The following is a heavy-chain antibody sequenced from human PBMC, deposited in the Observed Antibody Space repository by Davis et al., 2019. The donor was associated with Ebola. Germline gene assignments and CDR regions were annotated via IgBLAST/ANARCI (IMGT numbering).Heavy chain of an antibody. CDR2: IIPIFGTA. CDR3: ARAGEGYYDSSGYFAY. CDR1: GYTFTSYY. J-gene: IGHJ4*02. V-gene: IGHV1-69*06. D-gene: IGHD3-22*01. Sequence: SVKVSCKASGYTFTSYYMHWVRQAPGHGLAWMGGIIPIFGTANYAQKFQGRVTITADKSTSTAYMELSSLRSEDTAVYYCARAGEGYYDSSGYFAYWGQGTLVTVSS.